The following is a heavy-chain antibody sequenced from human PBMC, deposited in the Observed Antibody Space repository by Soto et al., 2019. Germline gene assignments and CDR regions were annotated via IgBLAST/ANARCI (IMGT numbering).Heavy chain of an antibody. Sequence: ASVKVSCKASGYTFTSYAMHWVRQAPGQRLEWMGWINAGNGNTKYSQKFQGRVTITRDTSASTAYMELSSLRSGDTAVYYCARDRASCCYTSLPDYYYYGMDVWGQGTTVTVSS. D-gene: IGHD2-2*02. CDR2: INAGNGNT. CDR1: GYTFTSYA. V-gene: IGHV1-3*01. J-gene: IGHJ6*02. CDR3: ARDRASCCYTSLPDYYYYGMDV.